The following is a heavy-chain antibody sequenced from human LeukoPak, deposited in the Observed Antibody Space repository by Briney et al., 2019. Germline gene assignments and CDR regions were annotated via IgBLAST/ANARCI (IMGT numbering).Heavy chain of an antibody. CDR3: ARVQDSGSYFYFDY. D-gene: IGHD1-26*01. J-gene: IGHJ4*02. V-gene: IGHV3-21*01. CDR1: GFTFSSYS. CDR2: ISSSSYI. Sequence: GSLRLSCAASGFTFSSYSMNWVRQAPGKGLEWVSSISSSSYIYYADSVKGRFTISRDNAKNSLYLQMNSLRAEDTAVYYCARVQDSGSYFYFDYWGQGTLVTVSS.